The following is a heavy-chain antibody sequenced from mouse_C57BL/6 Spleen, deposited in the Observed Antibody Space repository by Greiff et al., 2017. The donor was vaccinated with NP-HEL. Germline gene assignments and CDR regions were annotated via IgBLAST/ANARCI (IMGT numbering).Heavy chain of an antibody. J-gene: IGHJ2*01. Sequence: VQLLESGAEFVMPGASLKLSCTASGFTFTSYGMHWVRQSPGQGLEWIGAIDRCDSYTNYKQKFKGKSTLTVDKSTSTAYMQLSSLTSEDSAVYYCERYCYGSGYDYWGQGTTVTVSS. CDR3: ERYCYGSGYDY. V-gene: IGHV1-69*01. CDR1: GFTFTSYG. D-gene: IGHD1-1*01. CDR2: IDRCDSYT.